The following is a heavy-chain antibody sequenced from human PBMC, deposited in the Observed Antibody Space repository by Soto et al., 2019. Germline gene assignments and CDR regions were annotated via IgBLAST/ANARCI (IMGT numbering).Heavy chain of an antibody. D-gene: IGHD2-2*02. CDR1: GFTFSSCA. J-gene: IGHJ4*02. Sequence: GGSLRLSCAASGFTFSSCAMAWVRQAPGKGLQWVSLISSGGGTTDYADSVKGRFTISRDNSKNTLYLQMNSLRAEDTAVYYCAKGACSSTSCYIFDYWGQGTLVTVSS. V-gene: IGHV3-23*01. CDR2: ISSGGGTT. CDR3: AKGACSSTSCYIFDY.